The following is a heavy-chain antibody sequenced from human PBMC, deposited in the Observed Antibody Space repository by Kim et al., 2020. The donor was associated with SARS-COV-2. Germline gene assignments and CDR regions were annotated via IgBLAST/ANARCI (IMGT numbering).Heavy chain of an antibody. D-gene: IGHD2-2*01. CDR3: GTGDPASYHRVVP. V-gene: IGHV3-53*01. CDR1: GFTVSSNY. Sequence: GGSLRLSCAASGFTVSSNYMSWVRQAPGKGLEWVSVISSGGSTYNADAVKGGFTITSNNYKNTPYFQKNSLMRDEEAVFYCGTGDPASYHRVVPW. J-gene: IGHJ5*02. CDR2: ISSGGST.